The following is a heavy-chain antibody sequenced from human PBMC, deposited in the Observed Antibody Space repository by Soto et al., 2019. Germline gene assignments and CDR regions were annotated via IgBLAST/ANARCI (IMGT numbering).Heavy chain of an antibody. V-gene: IGHV1-18*01. J-gene: IGHJ4*02. CDR1: GYTFLSYG. CDR2: IGPHNGNT. D-gene: IGHD1-1*01. Sequence: QVQLVQSGVEVKEPGASVKVSCQTSGYTFLSYGISWVRQAPGQGLEWMGWIGPHNGNTDYAQKFQGRLTVTTETSTSSAYMELRSLRSDDTAIYYCARDRSTHDYWGQGTLVTVSS. CDR3: ARDRSTHDY.